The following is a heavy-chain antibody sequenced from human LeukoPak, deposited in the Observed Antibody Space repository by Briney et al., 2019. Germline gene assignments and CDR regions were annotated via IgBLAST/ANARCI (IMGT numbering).Heavy chain of an antibody. CDR3: ASLFGGSYSHDY. CDR2: IDHNSGGT. J-gene: IGHJ4*02. D-gene: IGHD1-26*01. Sequence: ASVQVSCKASGNTFTGYYMHLVGHAPGQGLDWIVWIDHNSGGTNYAKKFEGRVPMTRDTSISTAYMELCRLRSGDTDVYYCASLFGGSYSHDYWGQGTLVTVSS. CDR1: GNTFTGYY. V-gene: IGHV1-2*02.